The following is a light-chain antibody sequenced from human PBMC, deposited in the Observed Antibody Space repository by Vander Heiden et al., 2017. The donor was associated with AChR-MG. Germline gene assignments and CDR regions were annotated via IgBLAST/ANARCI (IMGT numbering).Light chain of an antibody. CDR2: EVS. V-gene: IGLV2-18*02. J-gene: IGLJ2*01. CDR1: SSDVGSYNR. Sequence: QSALTQPPSVPASPGQSVTISCTGTSSDVGSYNRVSWYQQPPGTAPKLMIYEVSNRPSGVPDRFSGSKSGNTASLTISGLQAEDEADYYCSSYTSSSTVVFGGGTKLTVL. CDR3: SSYTSSSTVV.